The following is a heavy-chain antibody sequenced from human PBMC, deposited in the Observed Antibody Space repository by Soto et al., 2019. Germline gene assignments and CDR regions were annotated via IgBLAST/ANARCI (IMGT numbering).Heavy chain of an antibody. CDR2: ISGSGGAT. CDR3: AKDLDAGDPRAFDI. D-gene: IGHD2-21*02. Sequence: EVQLLESGGGLVQPGGSLRLSCAASRFPFNSYAMSWVRQAPGKGLEWVSAISGSGGATYYAGSVKGRFTISRDNSKDTLYLQMNSLRVEDTAIYHRAKDLDAGDPRAFDIWGQGTMVTVSS. V-gene: IGHV3-23*01. CDR1: RFPFNSYA. J-gene: IGHJ3*02.